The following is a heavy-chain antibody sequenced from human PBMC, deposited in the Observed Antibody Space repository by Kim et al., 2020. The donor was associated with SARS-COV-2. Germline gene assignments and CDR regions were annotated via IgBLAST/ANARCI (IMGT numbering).Heavy chain of an antibody. V-gene: IGHV4-31*03. CDR3: ARDVGHPYGDFYYYYGMDV. D-gene: IGHD4-17*01. Sequence: SETLSLTCTVSGGSISSGGYYWSWIRQHPGKGLEWIGYIYYSGSTYYNPSLKSRVTISVDTSKNQFSLKLSSVTAADTAVYYCARDVGHPYGDFYYYYGMDVWGQGTTVTVSS. J-gene: IGHJ6*02. CDR1: GGSISSGGYY. CDR2: IYYSGST.